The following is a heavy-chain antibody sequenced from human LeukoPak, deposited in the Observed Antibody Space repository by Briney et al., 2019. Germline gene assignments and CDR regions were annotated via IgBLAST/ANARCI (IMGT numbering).Heavy chain of an antibody. D-gene: IGHD1-1*01. Sequence: GGSLRLSCAASGFTFDDYAMHWVRQSPGKGLEGVSGISWNSGSIGYADSVKGRFTVSRDNAKNSVYLQMNSLRAEDTALYFCAKAKSGYNSPFDYWGQGALITVSS. CDR3: AKAKSGYNSPFDY. J-gene: IGHJ4*02. CDR2: ISWNSGSI. V-gene: IGHV3-9*01. CDR1: GFTFDDYA.